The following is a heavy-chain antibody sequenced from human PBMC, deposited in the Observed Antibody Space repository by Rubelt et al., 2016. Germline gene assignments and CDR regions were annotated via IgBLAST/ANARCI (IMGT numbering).Heavy chain of an antibody. V-gene: IGHV3-74*01. D-gene: IGHD2-2*02. J-gene: IGHJ3*02. CDR2: INSDGSST. CDR1: GFTFSSYW. Sequence: EVQLVESGGGLVQPGGSLRLSCAASGFTFSSYWMHWVRQAPGKGLVWVSSINSDGSSTSYADSVKGRCTISRDNAKKPLYRQRNSLRAEDTAVYYCARSGPDVVVPAAIRVEGDAFDIWGQGTMVTVSS. CDR3: ARSGPDVVVPAAIRVEGDAFDI.